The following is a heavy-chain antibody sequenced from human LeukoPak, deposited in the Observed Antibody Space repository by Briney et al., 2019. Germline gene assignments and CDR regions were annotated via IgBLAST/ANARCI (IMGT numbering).Heavy chain of an antibody. Sequence: GGSLRLSCAVSGFTFSSYWMNWVRQAPGKGLEWVASIRQDGGEQSYVDSVKGRFAISRDNSRNTLYLQMSSLRAEDTAIYYCAKDRPNYYETNGQYYRRDGDSWGQGTLVTVSS. J-gene: IGHJ5*01. CDR3: AKDRPNYYETNGQYYRRDGDS. CDR1: GFTFSSYW. V-gene: IGHV3-7*03. CDR2: IRQDGGEQ. D-gene: IGHD2/OR15-2a*01.